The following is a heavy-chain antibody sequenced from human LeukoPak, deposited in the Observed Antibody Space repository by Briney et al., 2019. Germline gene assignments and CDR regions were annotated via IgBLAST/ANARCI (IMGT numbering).Heavy chain of an antibody. J-gene: IGHJ6*02. D-gene: IGHD4-17*01. V-gene: IGHV3-23*01. Sequence: PGGSLRLSCAASGFTFSSYAMSWVRQAPGKGLEWVSAISGSGGSTYYADSVKGRFTTSRDNSKNTLYLQMNSLRAEDTAVYYCARNYGDLRGDGMDVWGQGTTVTVSS. CDR3: ARNYGDLRGDGMDV. CDR2: ISGSGGST. CDR1: GFTFSSYA.